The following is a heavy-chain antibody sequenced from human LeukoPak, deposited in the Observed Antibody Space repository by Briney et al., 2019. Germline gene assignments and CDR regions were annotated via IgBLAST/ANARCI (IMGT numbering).Heavy chain of an antibody. D-gene: IGHD7-27*01. CDR1: GYTFTSYD. V-gene: IGHV1-8*01. CDR2: MSPNSGDT. Sequence: ASVKVSYTASGYTFTSYDFNWVRQATGQRPEWMGWMSPNSGDTGYAQKFQDRVTMTRNTSISTAYMELSSLRSDDTAVYYCARGPPNWGYDYWGPGTLVTVSS. J-gene: IGHJ4*02. CDR3: ARGPPNWGYDY.